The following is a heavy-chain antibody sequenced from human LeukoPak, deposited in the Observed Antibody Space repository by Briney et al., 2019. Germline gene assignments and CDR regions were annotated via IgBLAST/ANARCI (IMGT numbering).Heavy chain of an antibody. V-gene: IGHV4-30-4*07. D-gene: IGHD3-10*01. CDR1: GGSICSGGYS. CDR3: ARGEYGSGRYYYFDY. J-gene: IGHJ4*02. CDR2: IYYSGST. Sequence: SQTLSLTCAVSGGSICSGGYSWSWIRQPPGKGLEWIEYIYYSGSTYYNPSLKSRVTISVDTSKNQFSLKLSSVTAADTAVYYCARGEYGSGRYYYFDYWGQGTLVTVSS.